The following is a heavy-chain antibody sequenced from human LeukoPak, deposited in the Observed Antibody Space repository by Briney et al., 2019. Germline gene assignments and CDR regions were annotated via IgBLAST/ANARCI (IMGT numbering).Heavy chain of an antibody. CDR1: GGSISSSSYY. V-gene: IGHV4-39*07. CDR2: IYYSGSP. J-gene: IGHJ4*02. D-gene: IGHD3-10*01. Sequence: NASETLSLTCTVSGGSISSSSYYWGWIRQPPGKGLEWIGSIYYSGSPYYNPSLKSRVTISVDTSKNQFSLKLSSVTAADTAVYYCARIWFGELFGRYFDYWGQGTLVTVSS. CDR3: ARIWFGELFGRYFDY.